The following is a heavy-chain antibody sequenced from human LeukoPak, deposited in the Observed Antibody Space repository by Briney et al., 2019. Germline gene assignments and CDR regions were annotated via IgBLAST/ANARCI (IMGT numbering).Heavy chain of an antibody. CDR3: ARGSGSGGRDWFDP. J-gene: IGHJ5*02. CDR1: GYTFTSHD. D-gene: IGHD1-26*01. V-gene: IGHV1-8*01. CDR2: MNSNTGNT. Sequence: ASVKVSCKASGYTFTSHDINWMRQATGQGLEWMGWMNSNTGNTGYAQKFQGRVTMTRDTSISTAYTELRSLTSDDTAVYYCARGSGSGGRDWFDPWGQGTLVTVSS.